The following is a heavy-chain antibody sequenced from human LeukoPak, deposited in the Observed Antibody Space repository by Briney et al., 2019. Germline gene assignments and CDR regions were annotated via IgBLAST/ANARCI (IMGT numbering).Heavy chain of an antibody. Sequence: GGXLSLSCAASGFTVSSNYMSWVRQAPGKGLEWVSVIYSGGSTYYADSVKGRFTISRDNSKNTLYLQMNSLRAEDTAVYYCARDLGYSYGIYWGQGTLVTVSS. CDR1: GFTVSSNY. J-gene: IGHJ4*02. CDR2: IYSGGST. CDR3: ARDLGYSYGIY. D-gene: IGHD5-18*01. V-gene: IGHV3-53*01.